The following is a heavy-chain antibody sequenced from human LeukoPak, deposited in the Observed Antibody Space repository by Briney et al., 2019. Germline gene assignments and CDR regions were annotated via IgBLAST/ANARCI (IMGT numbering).Heavy chain of an antibody. J-gene: IGHJ4*02. CDR1: GFTFSTFA. CDR2: ISGSGGST. Sequence: GGSLRLSCAASGFTFSTFAMSWVRQAPGKGLEWVSVISGSGGSTYYADSVKGRFTISRDNSKNTLYLQMNSLRAEDTAVYYCARKAVAGFDYWGQGTLVTVSS. V-gene: IGHV3-23*01. D-gene: IGHD6-19*01. CDR3: ARKAVAGFDY.